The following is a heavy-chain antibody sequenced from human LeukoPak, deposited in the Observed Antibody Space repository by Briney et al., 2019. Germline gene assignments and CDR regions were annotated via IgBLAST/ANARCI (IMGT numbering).Heavy chain of an antibody. CDR2: INHSGST. CDR1: GGSFSGYY. V-gene: IGHV4-34*01. CDR3: ARNPGRITMVRGASFYYYGMDV. J-gene: IGHJ6*02. Sequence: PSETLSLTCAVYGGSFSGYYWSWIRQPPGKGLEWIGEINHSGSTNYSPSLKSRVTISVDTSKNQFSLKLSSVTAADTAVYYCARNPGRITMVRGASFYYYGMDVWGQGTTVTVSS. D-gene: IGHD3-10*01.